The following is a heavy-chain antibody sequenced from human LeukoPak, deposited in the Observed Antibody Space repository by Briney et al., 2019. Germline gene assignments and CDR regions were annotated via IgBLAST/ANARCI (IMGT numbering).Heavy chain of an antibody. J-gene: IGHJ5*02. CDR3: ARETTPRWFDP. Sequence: GASVKVSCKASGYTFTSYDISWVRQAPGRGLEWMGWISAYNGNTNYAQKLQGRVTMTTDTSTSTAYMELRSLRSDDTAVYYCARETTPRWFDPWRQGTLVTVSS. CDR1: GYTFTSYD. CDR2: ISAYNGNT. V-gene: IGHV1-18*01. D-gene: IGHD4-11*01.